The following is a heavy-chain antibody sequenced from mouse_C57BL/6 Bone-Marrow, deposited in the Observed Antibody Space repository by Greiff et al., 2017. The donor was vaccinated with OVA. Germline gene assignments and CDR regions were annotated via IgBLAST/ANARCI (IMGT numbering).Heavy chain of an antibody. Sequence: QVQLQQSGPELVKPGASVKISCKASGYAFSSSWMNWVKQRPGKGLEWIGRIYPGDGDTNYNGKFKGKATLTADNSSSTAYMQLSSLTSEDSAVYFCARWGAAQATPWFAYWGQGTLVTVSA. V-gene: IGHV1-82*01. J-gene: IGHJ3*01. D-gene: IGHD3-2*02. CDR3: ARWGAAQATPWFAY. CDR1: GYAFSSSW. CDR2: IYPGDGDT.